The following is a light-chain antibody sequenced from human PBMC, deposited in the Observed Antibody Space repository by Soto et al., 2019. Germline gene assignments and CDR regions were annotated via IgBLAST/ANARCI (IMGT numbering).Light chain of an antibody. V-gene: IGKV1-5*03. CDR2: KAS. J-gene: IGKJ1*01. Sequence: DIQMTQSPSTLSASVGDRVTITCRASQSISSWLAWYQQKPGKAPKLLIYKASNLEIGVPSRFSGSGSGTEFTLTISSLQPDDFATYYCQQYDSYPWTFGQGTKVEIK. CDR1: QSISSW. CDR3: QQYDSYPWT.